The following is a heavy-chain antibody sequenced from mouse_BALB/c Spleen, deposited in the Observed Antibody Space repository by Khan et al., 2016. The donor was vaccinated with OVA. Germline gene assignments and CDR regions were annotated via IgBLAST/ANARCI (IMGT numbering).Heavy chain of an antibody. Sequence: QVQLKESGAELVRPGVSVKISCKGSGYTFTDFTLHWVKQSPAMSLEWIGVISTYYGDATYNQRFKDKATLTVDKSSSTAYMELDRLTSEDSAIYYWTRRGGGNMFAYWGQGTLVTVSA. CDR1: GYTFTDFT. V-gene: IGHV1S137*01. CDR3: TRRGGGNMFAY. CDR2: ISTYYGDA. J-gene: IGHJ3*01.